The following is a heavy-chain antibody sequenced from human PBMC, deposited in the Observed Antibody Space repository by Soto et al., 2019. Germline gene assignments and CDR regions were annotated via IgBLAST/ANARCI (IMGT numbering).Heavy chain of an antibody. CDR2: FDPEDGET. CDR1: GYTLTELS. Sequence: ASVKVSCKVSGYTLTELSMHWVRQAPGKGLEWMGGFDPEDGETIYAQKFQGRVTMPEDTSTDTAYMELSSLRSEDTAVYYCATDRYDILTGYYVAFDIWGQGTMLTVSS. J-gene: IGHJ3*02. V-gene: IGHV1-24*01. D-gene: IGHD3-9*01. CDR3: ATDRYDILTGYYVAFDI.